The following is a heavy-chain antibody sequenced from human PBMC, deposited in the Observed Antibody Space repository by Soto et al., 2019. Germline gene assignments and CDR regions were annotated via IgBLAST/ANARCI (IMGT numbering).Heavy chain of an antibody. CDR1: CGSRSGAAYS. CDR2: IFPSGTT. J-gene: IGHJ4*02. CDR3: ARSREFDY. Sequence: PXESLSVPGGVCCGSRSGAAYSWNWIRQPPGKVLEWIGYIFPSGTTYYNPSLKSRVTISIDVSKNQFSLSLRSLTAADTAVYYCARSREFDYWSQGTLVTVSS. V-gene: IGHV4-30-2*01.